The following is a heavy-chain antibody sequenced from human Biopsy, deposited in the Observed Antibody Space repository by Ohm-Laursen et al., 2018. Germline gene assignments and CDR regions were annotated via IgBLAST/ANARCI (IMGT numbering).Heavy chain of an antibody. Sequence: TLSLTCTVSGGSTYHFFWSWIRQPAGKGLEWIGRIYSSGSTNYNPSLKSRVTMSVDTSKNQSSLILSSMTAADTAVYYCAREPRIAAVAYFDPWGQGTLVTVSS. CDR1: GGSTYHFF. CDR2: IYSSGST. D-gene: IGHD6-13*01. J-gene: IGHJ5*02. V-gene: IGHV4-4*07. CDR3: AREPRIAAVAYFDP.